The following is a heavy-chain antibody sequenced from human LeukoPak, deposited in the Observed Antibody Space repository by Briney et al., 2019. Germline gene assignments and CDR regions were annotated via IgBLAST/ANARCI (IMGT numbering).Heavy chain of an antibody. J-gene: IGHJ4*02. CDR3: ATKKYSGSFYAF. Sequence: GASVNVSCKASGYSSTEYYIYWVRQAPGQGLEWMGWIKPNSGDTNYVQKFEGRVTMTRDTSISTAYMELSSLRSDDTAVYYCATKKYSGSFYAFWGQGTLVTVSS. D-gene: IGHD1-26*01. V-gene: IGHV1-2*02. CDR1: GYSSTEYY. CDR2: IKPNSGDT.